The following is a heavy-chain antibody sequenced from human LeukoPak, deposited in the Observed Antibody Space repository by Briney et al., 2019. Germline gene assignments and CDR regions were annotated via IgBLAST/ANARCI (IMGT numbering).Heavy chain of an antibody. CDR3: ARDRAPYSSNWYFFDY. Sequence: AASVKVSCKASGYTFTGYGISWVRQAPGQGLEWMGWISAYNGNTNYAQKFQGRVTMTTDTSTSTAYMELRSLRSDDTAVYYCARDRAPYSSNWYFFDYWGQGTLVTVSS. D-gene: IGHD6-13*01. V-gene: IGHV1-18*01. CDR1: GYTFTGYG. J-gene: IGHJ4*02. CDR2: ISAYNGNT.